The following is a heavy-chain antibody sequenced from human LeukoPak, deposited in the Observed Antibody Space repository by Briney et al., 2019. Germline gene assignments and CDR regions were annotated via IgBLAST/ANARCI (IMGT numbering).Heavy chain of an antibody. CDR1: GYTFTSYD. J-gene: IGHJ4*02. CDR2: MNPNSGKT. CDR3: AIRTPVDIGATLGERVKKGLDY. V-gene: IGHV1-8*01. Sequence: VASVKVSCKASGYTFTSYDINWLRQATGQGLEWMGWMNPNSGKTGYAQKFQGRVTMTRNTSMSTAYMELSSLRSEDTAVYYCAIRTPVDIGATLGERVKKGLDYWGQGTLVTVSS. D-gene: IGHD5-12*01.